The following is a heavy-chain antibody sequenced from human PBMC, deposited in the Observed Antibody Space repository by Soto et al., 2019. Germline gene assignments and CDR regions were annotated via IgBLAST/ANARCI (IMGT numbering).Heavy chain of an antibody. D-gene: IGHD4-17*01. CDR2: INPNSGGT. Sequence: QVQLVQSGAEVKKPGASVRVSCKASGYSFSAYYIHWMRQAPGQGLEWMGWINPNSGGTKFAQKFQGWVTMTRDTSISTAYMELSRLKSDDTAVYFCARESGGTTAPLDYYYFYMDVWVKGTTVTVSS. CDR1: GYSFSAYY. V-gene: IGHV1-2*04. J-gene: IGHJ6*03. CDR3: ARESGGTTAPLDYYYFYMDV.